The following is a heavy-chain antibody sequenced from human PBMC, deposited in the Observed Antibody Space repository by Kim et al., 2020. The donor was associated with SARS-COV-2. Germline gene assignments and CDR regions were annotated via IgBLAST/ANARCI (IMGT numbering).Heavy chain of an antibody. CDR3: TRWIVVPAAYYYYGMDV. D-gene: IGHD2-2*01. J-gene: IGHJ6*02. Sequence: VKGRFTISRDDSKSIAYLQMNSLKTEDTAVYYCTRWIVVPAAYYYYGMDVWGQGTTVTVSS. V-gene: IGHV3-49*02.